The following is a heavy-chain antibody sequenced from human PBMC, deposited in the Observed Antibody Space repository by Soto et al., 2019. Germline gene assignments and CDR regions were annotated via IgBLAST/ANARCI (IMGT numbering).Heavy chain of an antibody. CDR1: GITYSSYP. D-gene: IGHD6-19*01. Sequence: QPGGSLRHSCAASGITYSSYPMSWDRQAPGKGLEWVSAISGSGGSTYYADYVKGRFTLSRDNSKNTLYLQMNSLRAEDTAVYYCEKDNISSGWYNYWGQGTLVTVSS. CDR2: ISGSGGST. V-gene: IGHV3-23*01. J-gene: IGHJ4*02. CDR3: EKDNISSGWYNY.